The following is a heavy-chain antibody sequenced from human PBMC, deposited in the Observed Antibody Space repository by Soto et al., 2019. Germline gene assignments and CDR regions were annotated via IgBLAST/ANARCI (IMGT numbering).Heavy chain of an antibody. J-gene: IGHJ6*02. CDR2: INAGNGNT. D-gene: IGHD5-18*01. V-gene: IGHV1-3*01. CDR3: ARVHSYASYYYGMDV. Sequence: ASVKVSCKASGYTFTSYAMHWVRQAPGQRLEWMGWINAGNGNTKYSQKFQGRVTITRDTSASTAYMELSSLRSEDTAVYYCARVHSYASYYYGMDVWGQGTTVTVSS. CDR1: GYTFTSYA.